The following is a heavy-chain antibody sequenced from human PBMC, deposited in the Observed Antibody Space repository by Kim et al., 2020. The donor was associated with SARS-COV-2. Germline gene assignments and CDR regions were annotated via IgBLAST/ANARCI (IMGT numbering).Heavy chain of an antibody. D-gene: IGHD5-18*01. J-gene: IGHJ4*02. CDR2: INAGNGNT. CDR3: ARTYSYGYYYFDY. Sequence: ASVKVSCKASGYTFTSYAMHWVRQAPGQRLEWMGWINAGNGNTKYSQKFQGRVTITRDTSASTAYMELSSMRSEDTAVYYCARTYSYGYYYFDYWGQGTLVTVSS. V-gene: IGHV1-3*01. CDR1: GYTFTSYA.